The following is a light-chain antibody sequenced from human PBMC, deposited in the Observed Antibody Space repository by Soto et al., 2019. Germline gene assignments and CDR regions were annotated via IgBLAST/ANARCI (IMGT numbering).Light chain of an antibody. Sequence: QSALTQPASVSGSPGQSITISCTGTSSDVGGYNYVSWYQQHPGKAPKLMIYDVTNRPSGVSNRFSGSKSGNTGSLTISGLQAEDEGDYYCSSYTSSSTPLVFGGGTKLTVL. V-gene: IGLV2-14*01. CDR3: SSYTSSSTPLV. CDR1: SSDVGGYNY. CDR2: DVT. J-gene: IGLJ3*02.